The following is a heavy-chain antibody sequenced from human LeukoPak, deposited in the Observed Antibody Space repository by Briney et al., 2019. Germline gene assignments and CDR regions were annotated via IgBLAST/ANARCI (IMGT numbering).Heavy chain of an antibody. Sequence: PSETLSLTCAVYGGSFSGYYWSWIRQPPGKGLEWIGEINHSGSTNYNPSLKSRVTISVDTSKNQFSLKLSSVTAADTAVYYCARAVSAMVTFYFDYWGQGTLVTVSS. CDR3: ARAVSAMVTFYFDY. V-gene: IGHV4-34*01. D-gene: IGHD5-18*01. CDR2: INHSGST. J-gene: IGHJ4*02. CDR1: GGSFSGYY.